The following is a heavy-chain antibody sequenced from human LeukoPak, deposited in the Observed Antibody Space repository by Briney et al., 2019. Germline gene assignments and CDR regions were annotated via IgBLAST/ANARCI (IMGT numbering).Heavy chain of an antibody. D-gene: IGHD6-6*01. V-gene: IGHV3-23*01. J-gene: IGHJ5*02. CDR3: AREGGAARDVKIPRNNWFDP. Sequence: PGGTLRLSCAASGFTFSSYGMSWVRQAPGKGLEWVSSISGSGGNVYYAGSVRGRFTISRDNSKNTVYLQMNSLRAEDTATYYCAREGGAARDVKIPRNNWFDPWGQGTLVTVSS. CDR1: GFTFSSYG. CDR2: ISGSGGNV.